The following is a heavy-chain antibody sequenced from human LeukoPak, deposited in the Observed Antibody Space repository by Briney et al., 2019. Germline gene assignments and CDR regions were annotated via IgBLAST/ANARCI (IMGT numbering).Heavy chain of an antibody. CDR3: AKATRYFDWLFLYFDY. D-gene: IGHD3-9*01. CDR2: ISGSGGST. V-gene: IGHV3-23*01. Sequence: GGSLRLSCAASGFTFSSYAMSWVRQAPGKGLEWVSAISGSGGSTYYADSVKGRFTISRDNSKSTLYLQMNSLRAEDTAVYYCAKATRYFDWLFLYFDYWGQGTLVTVSS. J-gene: IGHJ4*02. CDR1: GFTFSSYA.